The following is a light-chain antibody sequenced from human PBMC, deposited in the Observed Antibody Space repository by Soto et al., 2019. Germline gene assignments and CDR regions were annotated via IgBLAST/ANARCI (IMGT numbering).Light chain of an antibody. J-gene: IGLJ2*01. V-gene: IGLV1-40*01. CDR1: SSNIGTGYD. Sequence: QSVLTQPPSVSGAPGQTVTISCTGSSSNIGTGYDVHWYQQFPGTAPKLLIYGNNNGHSNRPSGVPARFSGSKSGTSASLAITGLQADDEADYYCQSYDSNLGGPVFGGGTKLTVL. CDR2: GNNNGHS. CDR3: QSYDSNLGGPV.